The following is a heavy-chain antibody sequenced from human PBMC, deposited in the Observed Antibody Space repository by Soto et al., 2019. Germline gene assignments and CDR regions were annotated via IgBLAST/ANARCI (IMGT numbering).Heavy chain of an antibody. J-gene: IGHJ5*02. Sequence: GASVKVSCKSSGYPFTSYVMSWVRQAPGQGLEWMGWISAYNGNTNYAQKLQGRVTMTTDTSTSTAYMELRSLRSDDTAVYYCTRNSPIGSSYSGFEDIDLWGPGTLVTVSS. D-gene: IGHD5-12*01. CDR2: ISAYNGNT. CDR1: GYPFTSYV. V-gene: IGHV1-18*01. CDR3: TRNSPIGSSYSGFEDIDL.